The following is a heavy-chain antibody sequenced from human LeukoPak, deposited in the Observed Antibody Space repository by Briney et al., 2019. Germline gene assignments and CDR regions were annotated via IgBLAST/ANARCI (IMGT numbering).Heavy chain of an antibody. Sequence: GGSLRLSCAAPGLTFSSYEMHWVRQAPGRGLEWVSYISSSGSTIYYADSMKGRFTIARDNAKNSLYLQINSLRAEDTAVYYCARLMLGLLLRHYYYMDVWGKGTTVTVSS. CDR3: ARLMLGLLLRHYYYMDV. CDR1: GLTFSSYE. V-gene: IGHV3-48*03. J-gene: IGHJ6*03. CDR2: ISSSGSTI. D-gene: IGHD2-15*01.